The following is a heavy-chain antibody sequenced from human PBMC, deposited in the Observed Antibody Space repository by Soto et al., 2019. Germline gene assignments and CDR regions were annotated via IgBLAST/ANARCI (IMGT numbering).Heavy chain of an antibody. V-gene: IGHV5-51*01. CDR1: GYSFTSYW. Sequence: GESLKISCKGSGYSFTSYWIGWVRQMPGKGLEWMGIIYPGDSDTRYSPSFQGQVTISADKSISTAYLQWSSPKASDTAMYYCARRLGYCSSTSCYTGYYFDYWGQGTLVTVSS. D-gene: IGHD2-2*02. CDR2: IYPGDSDT. CDR3: ARRLGYCSSTSCYTGYYFDY. J-gene: IGHJ4*02.